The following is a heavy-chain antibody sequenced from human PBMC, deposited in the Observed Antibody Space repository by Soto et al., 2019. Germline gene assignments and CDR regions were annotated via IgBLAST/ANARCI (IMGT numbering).Heavy chain of an antibody. D-gene: IGHD3-22*01. V-gene: IGHV1-69*12. Sequence: QVQLVQSGAEVKKPGSSVKVSCKASGGSLSNYGISWVRQAPGQGLEWMGAIIPVFGTPNYAQKFQDRVTITANESTTTDYMEVRSLTSEDTAVYYCARGDATKIVVTTYYGMDVWGQGTTVTVSS. J-gene: IGHJ6*02. CDR3: ARGDATKIVVTTYYGMDV. CDR2: IIPVFGTP. CDR1: GGSLSNYG.